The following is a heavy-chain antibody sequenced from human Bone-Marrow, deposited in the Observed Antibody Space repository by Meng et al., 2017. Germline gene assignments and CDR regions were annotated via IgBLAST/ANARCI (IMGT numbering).Heavy chain of an antibody. V-gene: IGHV1-18*01. J-gene: IGHJ4*02. CDR2: ISAYNGNT. CDR3: ARARDYDSLPDY. CDR1: GGTFSSYA. Sequence: QVQLVQSGAEVKKPGSSVKVSCKASGGTFSSYAISWVRQAPGQGLEWMGWISAYNGNTNYAQKLQGRVTMTTDTSTSTAYMELRSLRSDDTAVYYCARARDYDSLPDYWGQGTLVTVSS. D-gene: IGHD3-3*01.